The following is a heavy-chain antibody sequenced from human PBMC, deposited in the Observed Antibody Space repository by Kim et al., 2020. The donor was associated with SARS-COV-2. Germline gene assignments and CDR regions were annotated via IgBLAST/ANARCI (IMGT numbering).Heavy chain of an antibody. D-gene: IGHD1-26*01. CDR2: INPNSGGT. J-gene: IGHJ6*02. Sequence: ASVKVSCKASGYTFTGYYMHWVRQAPGQGLEWMGRINPNSGGTNYAQKFQGRVTMTRATSISTAYMELSRLRSDDTAVYYCATGGGSYNYYYYGMDAWGQGTTVTVSS. CDR1: GYTFTGYY. CDR3: ATGGGSYNYYYYGMDA. V-gene: IGHV1-2*06.